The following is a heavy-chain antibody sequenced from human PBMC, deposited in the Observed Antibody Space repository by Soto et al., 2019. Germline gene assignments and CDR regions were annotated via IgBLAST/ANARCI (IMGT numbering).Heavy chain of an antibody. CDR3: ARDLDWGYYAIDV. D-gene: IGHD3-16*01. CDR2: IWYDGSSE. J-gene: IGHJ6*02. V-gene: IGHV3-33*01. Sequence: QVEVVESGGGVVQPGRSLRLSCAAPGFTFSRYGMHWVRQAPGKGLEWVALIWYDGSSEYYADSVKGRFTISRDNSKNTLYLQMNSLRAADTAVYYCARDLDWGYYAIDVWGQGTTVTVSS. CDR1: GFTFSRYG.